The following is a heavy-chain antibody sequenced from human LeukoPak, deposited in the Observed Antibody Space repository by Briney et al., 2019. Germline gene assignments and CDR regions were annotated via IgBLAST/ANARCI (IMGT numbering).Heavy chain of an antibody. Sequence: GGSLRLSCAASGFTVSSNYMSWVRQAPGKGLEWVSVIYSGGSTYYADSVKGRFTISRDNSKNTLYLQMNSLRAEDTAVYYCAKDRSGWYRAGDYWGQGTLVTVSS. V-gene: IGHV3-53*01. D-gene: IGHD6-19*01. CDR1: GFTVSSNY. CDR2: IYSGGST. CDR3: AKDRSGWYRAGDY. J-gene: IGHJ4*02.